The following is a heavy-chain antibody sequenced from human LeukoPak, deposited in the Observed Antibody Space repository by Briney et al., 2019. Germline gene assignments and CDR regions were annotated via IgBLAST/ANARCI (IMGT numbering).Heavy chain of an antibody. V-gene: IGHV3-15*01. CDR1: GFTFSNAW. CDR3: TTDGPYCSGCSCYSPYYYYYGMDV. J-gene: IGHJ6*04. CDR2: IKSKTDGGTT. Sequence: GGSLRLSCAASGFTFSNAWMSWVRQAPGKGLEWVGRIKSKTDGGTTDYAAPVKGRFTISRDDSKNTLYLQMNSLKTEDTAVYYCTTDGPYCSGCSCYSPYYYYYGMDVWGKGTTVTVSS. D-gene: IGHD2-15*01.